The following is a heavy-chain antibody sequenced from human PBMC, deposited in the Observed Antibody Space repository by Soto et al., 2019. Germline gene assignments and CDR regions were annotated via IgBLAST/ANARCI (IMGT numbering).Heavy chain of an antibody. Sequence: GGSLRLSCAASGFTFSNFWMHWFRQAPGKGVVWVSRIYSDGSGPMYADSVKGRFTISRDNAKSTLYLQMNSLRAEDTAVYYCATLNSFGSDYWGRGTLVTVSS. CDR1: GFTFSNFW. D-gene: IGHD5-18*01. CDR3: ATLNSFGSDY. V-gene: IGHV3-74*03. J-gene: IGHJ4*02. CDR2: IYSDGSGP.